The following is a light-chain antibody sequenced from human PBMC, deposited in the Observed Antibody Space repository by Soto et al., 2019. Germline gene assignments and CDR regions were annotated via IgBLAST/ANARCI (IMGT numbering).Light chain of an antibody. CDR2: AAS. V-gene: IGKV1-39*01. CDR3: QQCYRKTPK. J-gene: IGKJ1*01. CDR1: QIISSY. Sequence: RHLSLSPWSRCSCVGDIVTMSCRLRQIISSYLNWYQQKPGKAPRLLIYAASSLQSGVPSRFTGSGSGTDFTLTISRLQPEDFATYYCQQCYRKTPKFGQVTK.